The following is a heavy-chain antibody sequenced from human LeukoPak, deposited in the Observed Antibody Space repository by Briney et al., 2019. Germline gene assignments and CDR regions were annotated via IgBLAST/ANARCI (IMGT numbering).Heavy chain of an antibody. D-gene: IGHD3-3*01. CDR1: GYSFTSYW. J-gene: IGHJ3*02. CDR3: ARVEWSGYYREKAFDI. Sequence: GESLKISCKGSGYSFTSYWIGWVRQMPGKGLEWMGIIYPGDSDTRYSPSFQGQVTISADKSISTAYLQWSSPKASDTAMYYCARVEWSGYYREKAFDIWGQGTMVTVSS. CDR2: IYPGDSDT. V-gene: IGHV5-51*01.